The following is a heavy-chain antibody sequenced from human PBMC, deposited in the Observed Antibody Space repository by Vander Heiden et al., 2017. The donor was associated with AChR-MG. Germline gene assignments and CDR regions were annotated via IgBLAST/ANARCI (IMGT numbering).Heavy chain of an antibody. CDR1: GFPFRVYE. CDR3: ARPIAATNYGSVSLSYYMDV. D-gene: IGHD6-13*01. J-gene: IGHJ6*03. Sequence: QGQLVESGGGVVQPGRSLRLSCAASGFPFRVYEMHWVRQAPGKGLEWVAVIYFDGSNKYYADSVKGRFTISRDNSKNMLYLQINSLRAEDTAVYYCARPIAATNYGSVSLSYYMDVWGKGTTVTVSS. CDR2: IYFDGSNK. V-gene: IGHV3-33*01.